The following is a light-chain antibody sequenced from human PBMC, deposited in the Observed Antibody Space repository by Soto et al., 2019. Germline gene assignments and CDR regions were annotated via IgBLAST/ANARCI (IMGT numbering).Light chain of an antibody. V-gene: IGKV3-20*01. CDR3: QQYGRSWWT. CDR2: GAS. CDR1: QSVSSY. J-gene: IGKJ1*01. Sequence: EIVLTQTPATLSLSPGERANLSCRASQSVSSYLAWYQQKPGQVPRLLIYGASIRATGIPDRFSGSGSGTDFTLTISRLEPEDFAVYYCQQYGRSWWTFGQGSKGDIK.